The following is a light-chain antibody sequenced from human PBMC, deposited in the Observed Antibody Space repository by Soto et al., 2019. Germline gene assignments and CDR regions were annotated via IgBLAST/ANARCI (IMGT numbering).Light chain of an antibody. V-gene: IGLV2-11*01. CDR3: CSFAGPQSFEV. CDR2: DVS. CDR1: SSDIGGYTY. J-gene: IGLJ1*01. Sequence: SVLTQPRSVSGSPGQSVTISCTGTSSDIGGYTYVSWYQQHPGKAPKVIIYDVSERPSGVPDRFSGSKSGNSASLTISCLQPEDEADYYCCSFAGPQSFEVFGEGTKVTVL.